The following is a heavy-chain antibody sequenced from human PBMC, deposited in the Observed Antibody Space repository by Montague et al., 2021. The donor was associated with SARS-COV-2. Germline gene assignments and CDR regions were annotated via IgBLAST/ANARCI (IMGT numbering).Heavy chain of an antibody. Sequence: SETLSLTCAVYGGSFSGYYWNWIRQPPGKGLEWIGEINHSGSTNXNPSLKSRVTISVDTSKNQFSLKLSSVTAADTAVYYCVVVPLEPRGRGFDYWGQGTLVTVSS. CDR3: VVVPLEPRGRGFDY. CDR2: INHSGST. V-gene: IGHV4-34*01. J-gene: IGHJ4*02. CDR1: GGSFSGYY. D-gene: IGHD1-1*01.